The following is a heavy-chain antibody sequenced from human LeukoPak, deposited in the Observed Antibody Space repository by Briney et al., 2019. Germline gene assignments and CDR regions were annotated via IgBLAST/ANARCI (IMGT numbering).Heavy chain of an antibody. J-gene: IGHJ6*02. D-gene: IGHD3-3*01. CDR1: GFTFSNAW. V-gene: IGHV3-15*01. CDR2: IKSKTDGGTT. CDR3: TTDHVLRFLEWISTTYYYYYGMDV. Sequence: GGSLRLSCAASGFTFSNAWMSWVRQAPGKGLEWVGRIKSKTDGGTTDYAAPVKGRFTISRDDSKNTLYLQMNSLKTEDTAVYYCTTDHVLRFLEWISTTYYYYYGMDVWGQGTTVTVSS.